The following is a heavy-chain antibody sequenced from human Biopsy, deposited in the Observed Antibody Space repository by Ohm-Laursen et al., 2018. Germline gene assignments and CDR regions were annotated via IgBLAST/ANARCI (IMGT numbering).Heavy chain of an antibody. Sequence: SETLSLTCTVYGESFNGYYWSWIRQPPGKGLEWIASIYYSGTTNKNPSLKSRVTISVDTSKGQFYLELSSVTAADTAIYYCARVRGGFLEWFDYWGQGTLITVSS. CDR1: GESFNGYY. CDR3: ARVRGGFLEWFDY. CDR2: IYYSGTT. J-gene: IGHJ5*01. D-gene: IGHD3-3*01. V-gene: IGHV4-59*01.